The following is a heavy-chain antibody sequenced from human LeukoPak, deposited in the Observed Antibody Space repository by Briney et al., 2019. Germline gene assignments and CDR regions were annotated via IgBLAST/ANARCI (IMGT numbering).Heavy chain of an antibody. CDR3: AREYDSSGYYYAQGPS. J-gene: IGHJ4*02. V-gene: IGHV4-30-4*08. Sequence: SETLSLTCTVSGGSITSGDYYWIWIRHPPGKGLEWIGYIYYSGSTYYNPSLKSRVTISVDTSKNQFALKLSSVTAADTAVYYCAREYDSSGYYYAQGPSWGEGTLVTVSS. CDR2: IYYSGST. D-gene: IGHD3-22*01. CDR1: GGSITSGDYY.